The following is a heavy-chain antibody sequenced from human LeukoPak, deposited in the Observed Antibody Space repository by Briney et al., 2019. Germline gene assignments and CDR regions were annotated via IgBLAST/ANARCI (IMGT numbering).Heavy chain of an antibody. J-gene: IGHJ6*02. CDR2: IWYEGSNK. D-gene: IGHD2-2*01. CDR1: GFNFSDYY. V-gene: IGHV3-33*08. CDR3: ARDLSYCTITSCSYYYYGMDV. Sequence: GGSLRLSCAASGFNFSDYYVGWIRQAPAKGLEWVAGIWYEGSNKYYVDSVKGRFTISRDNAKNSLYLQMNSLRAEDTAVYYCARDLSYCTITSCSYYYYGMDVWGRGTTVTVSS.